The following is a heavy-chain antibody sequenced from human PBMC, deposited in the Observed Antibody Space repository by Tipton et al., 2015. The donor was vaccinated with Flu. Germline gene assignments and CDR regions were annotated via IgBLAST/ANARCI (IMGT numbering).Heavy chain of an antibody. CDR2: IYYSGSI. V-gene: IGHV4-59*11. CDR3: AREWGDAFDI. CDR1: GGSISSHY. J-gene: IGHJ3*02. D-gene: IGHD3-16*01. Sequence: TLSLTCTVSGGSISSHYWSWIRQPPVKGLEWIGYIYYSGSISYNPSLKSRVTISVDTSKNQFSLKLSSVTAADTAVYYCAREWGDAFDIWGQGTMVTVPS.